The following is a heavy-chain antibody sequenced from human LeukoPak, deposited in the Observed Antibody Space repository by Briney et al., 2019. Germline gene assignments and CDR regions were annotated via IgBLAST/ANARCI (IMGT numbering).Heavy chain of an antibody. CDR3: ARDSYCSGGSCYSDYYYYMDV. D-gene: IGHD2-15*01. Sequence: GGSLRLSCAASGFTFSSYEMNWVRQAPGKGLEWVSSISSSSSYTYYADSVKGRFTISRDNAKNSLYLQMNSLRAEDTAVYYCARDSYCSGGSCYSDYYYYMDVWGKGTTVTVSS. CDR2: ISSSSSYT. V-gene: IGHV3-21*01. CDR1: GFTFSSYE. J-gene: IGHJ6*03.